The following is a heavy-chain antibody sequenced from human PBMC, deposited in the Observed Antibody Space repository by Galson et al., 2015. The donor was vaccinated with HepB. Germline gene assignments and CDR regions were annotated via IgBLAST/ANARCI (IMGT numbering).Heavy chain of an antibody. D-gene: IGHD6-19*01. CDR1: GFTFSSYA. J-gene: IGHJ6*02. CDR2: ISGSGGST. CDR3: AKDLPLGSGWTGYYYYYYGMDV. Sequence: SLRLSCAASGFTFSSYAMSWVRQAPGKGLEWVSAISGSGGSTYYADSVKGRFTISRDNSKNTLYLQMNSLRAEDTAVYYCAKDLPLGSGWTGYYYYYYGMDVWGQGTTVTVSS. V-gene: IGHV3-23*01.